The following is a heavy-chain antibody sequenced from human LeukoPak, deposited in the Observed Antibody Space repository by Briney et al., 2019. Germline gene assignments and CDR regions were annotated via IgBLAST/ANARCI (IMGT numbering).Heavy chain of an antibody. J-gene: IGHJ4*02. D-gene: IGHD3-3*01. V-gene: IGHV3-9*01. CDR3: ATDRGWRTSGYYLYYFEY. Sequence: GGSLRLSCGASGFTFHEKYAMHWVRQAPGKGLEWVSGFSLDSDNVGYADSVRGRFTVSRDRAKNSLYLQMSSLRAEDTAVYYCATDRGWRTSGYYLYYFEYWGQGTLVTYSS. CDR2: FSLDSDNV. CDR1: GFTFHEKYA.